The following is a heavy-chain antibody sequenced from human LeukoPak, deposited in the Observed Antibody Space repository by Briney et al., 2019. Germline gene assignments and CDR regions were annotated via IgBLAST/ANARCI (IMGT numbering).Heavy chain of an antibody. V-gene: IGHV4-59*01. CDR3: AREYWNDY. CDR2: IYYSGST. Sequence: SETLSLTCTVSGGSINGYYWSWIRQPPGKGLEWIGYIYYSGSTSYNPSLKSRVTISVDTSKNQFSLKLSSVTAADTAVYYCAREYWNDYWGQGSLVTVSS. D-gene: IGHD1-1*01. J-gene: IGHJ4*02. CDR1: GGSINGYY.